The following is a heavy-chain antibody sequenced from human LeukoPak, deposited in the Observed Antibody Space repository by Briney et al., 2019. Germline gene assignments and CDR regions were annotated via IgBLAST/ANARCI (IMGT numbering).Heavy chain of an antibody. D-gene: IGHD3-10*01. Sequence: GESLKISCKGSGYSFTSYWIGWVRQMPGKGLEWMGIIYPGDSDTRYSPSFQGQVTISADKSISTAYLQWSSLKASDTAMYYRARHRTSNPSGITMVRGVIDYYYYYGMDVWGQGTTVTVSS. CDR2: IYPGDSDT. V-gene: IGHV5-51*01. CDR3: ARHRTSNPSGITMVRGVIDYYYYYGMDV. J-gene: IGHJ6*02. CDR1: GYSFTSYW.